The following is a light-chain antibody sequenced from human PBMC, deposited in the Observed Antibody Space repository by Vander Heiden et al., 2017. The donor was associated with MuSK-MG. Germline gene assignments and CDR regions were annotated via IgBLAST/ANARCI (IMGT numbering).Light chain of an antibody. CDR1: QSISSA. J-gene: IGKJ1*01. Sequence: EIVMTQSPATLSVSPGERATLSCRASQSISSALAWYQQKPGQAPRLLIHGAYTRATGIPVRFSGSGSGTEFTLTISSRQSEDFALYYCHQYHNWPPWTFGQGTKVEIK. V-gene: IGKV3-15*01. CDR3: HQYHNWPPWT. CDR2: GAY.